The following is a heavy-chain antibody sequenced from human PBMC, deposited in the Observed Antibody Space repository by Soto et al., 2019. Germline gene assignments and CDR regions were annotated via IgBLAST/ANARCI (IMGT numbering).Heavy chain of an antibody. CDR3: ARGRYGGY. D-gene: IGHD3-10*01. J-gene: IGHJ4*02. V-gene: IGHV1-18*01. CDR1: GYTFTSYG. CDR2: ISAHTGNT. Sequence: QVHLVQSGAEVKKPGASVKVSCKASGYTFTSYGITWVRQAPRQGLERMGWISAHTGNTDYAQKLQGRVIVTRDTSPSTAYMELRILISDFPAEYYCARGRYGGYWVQGALGTVS.